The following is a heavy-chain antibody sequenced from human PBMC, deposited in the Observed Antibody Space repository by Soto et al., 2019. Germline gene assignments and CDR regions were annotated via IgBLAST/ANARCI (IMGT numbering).Heavy chain of an antibody. CDR3: ARDGGSCSGCSCLRWFDP. D-gene: IGHD2-15*01. J-gene: IGHJ5*02. Sequence: QLQLQESGSRLVKPSYTQSVTFAVSGGSISSGGYSWSWIRQPPGKGLEWIGYIYHSGRTYYNPSLKSRVTISVDRSNNQFSLKLRSVNAADTSVYYCARDGGSCSGCSCLRWFDPCGQGPLVTVSS. CDR2: IYHSGRT. V-gene: IGHV4-30-2*01. CDR1: GGSISSGGYS.